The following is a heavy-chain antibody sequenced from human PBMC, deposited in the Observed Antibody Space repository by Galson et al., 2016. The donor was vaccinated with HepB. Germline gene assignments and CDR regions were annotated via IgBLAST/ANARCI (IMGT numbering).Heavy chain of an antibody. Sequence: LTCTVSGGYIRTYYWSWIRQPPGKGLEWIGHIYYGGSTKYNPSFKSGVTISVDTSKNQFSLRLNSVTVADTAVYYCARTYPTGLFDPWGQGTLVTVSS. V-gene: IGHV4-59*01. CDR1: GGYIRTYY. D-gene: IGHD3-10*01. CDR3: ARTYPTGLFDP. J-gene: IGHJ5*02. CDR2: IYYGGST.